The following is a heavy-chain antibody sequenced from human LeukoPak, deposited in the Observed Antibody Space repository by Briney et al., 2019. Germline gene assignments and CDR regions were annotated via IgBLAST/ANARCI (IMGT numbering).Heavy chain of an antibody. CDR2: IREDGTEK. CDR3: ARVLRYCSGGNCYSGGLGYMDV. D-gene: IGHD2-15*01. Sequence: TGGSLRLSCAASGFTFNKHWMSWIRQAPGKGLEWVATIREDGTEKKYVDSVKGRFTISRDNAKNSLYLQMNSLRAEDTAVYYCARVLRYCSGGNCYSGGLGYMDVWGKGDHGHHLL. CDR1: GFTFNKHW. V-gene: IGHV3-7*03. J-gene: IGHJ6*03.